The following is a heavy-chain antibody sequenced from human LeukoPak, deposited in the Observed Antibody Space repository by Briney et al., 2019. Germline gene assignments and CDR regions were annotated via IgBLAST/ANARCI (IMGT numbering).Heavy chain of an antibody. J-gene: IGHJ4*02. CDR2: IYHSGST. D-gene: IGHD5-18*01. CDR1: GGSFSGYY. CDR3: ARGVEDTASSIDY. Sequence: SETLSLTCAVYGGSFSGYYWSWIRQPPGKGLERIGYIYHSGSTYYNPSLKSRVTISVDRSKNQFSLKLSSVTAADTAVYYCARGVEDTASSIDYWGQGTLVTVSS. V-gene: IGHV4-34*01.